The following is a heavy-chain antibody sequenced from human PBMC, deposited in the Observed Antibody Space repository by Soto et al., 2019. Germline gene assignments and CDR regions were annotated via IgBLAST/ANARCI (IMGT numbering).Heavy chain of an antibody. V-gene: IGHV3-30*14. CDR3: ARGPQSGYNFGYLLGY. D-gene: IGHD5-18*01. J-gene: IGHJ4*02. Sequence: QVQLVESGGGVVQPGRSLRLSCTASGFTFSSYAMHWVRQAPGKGLEWVAVISYDGSNEYYADSVKGRFTISRDNSRNTLYLQMNSLRTEDTAVFYCARGPQSGYNFGYLLGYWGQGTLVTVSS. CDR1: GFTFSSYA. CDR2: ISYDGSNE.